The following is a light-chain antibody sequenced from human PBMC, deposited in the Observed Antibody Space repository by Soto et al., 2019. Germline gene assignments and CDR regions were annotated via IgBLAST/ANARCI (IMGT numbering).Light chain of an antibody. CDR1: SSNIGSNS. J-gene: IGLJ2*01. CDR2: VDN. CDR3: AAWDDSLNGVV. Sequence: QSVLTQPPSASGTPGQRVTISCSGSSSNIGSNSVYWYQQLPGTAPKLLISVDNQRPSGVPDRFSGSKSGTSASLAISGLRSEDEADYFCAAWDDSLNGVVFGGGTKVTVL. V-gene: IGLV1-47*02.